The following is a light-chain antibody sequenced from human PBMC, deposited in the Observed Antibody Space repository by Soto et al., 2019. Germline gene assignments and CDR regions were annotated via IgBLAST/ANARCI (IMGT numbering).Light chain of an antibody. J-gene: IGKJ4*01. CDR3: QQYGSSPRT. CDR1: HSLSSSF. CDR2: AAS. V-gene: IGKV3-20*01. Sequence: PGEGATLSCTASHSLSSSFLAWYQQRPGQAPRLLIYAASSRATGIPDRFIGSGSGTDFTLTIRRLEPEDFAVYYCQQYGSSPRTFGGGTKVDIK.